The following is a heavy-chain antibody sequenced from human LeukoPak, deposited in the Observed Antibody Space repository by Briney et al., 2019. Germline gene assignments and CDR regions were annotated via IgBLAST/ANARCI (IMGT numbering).Heavy chain of an antibody. Sequence: GESLKISCKGSGYRFTSHWIGWVRQMPGKGLEWMGIIYPADPDTRYSPSFQGQVTISADKSISTAYLQWSSLKASDTAMYYCVRAPDYGVLATYLDYWGQGTLVTVSS. D-gene: IGHD4-17*01. CDR1: GYRFTSHW. V-gene: IGHV5-51*01. CDR2: IYPADPDT. CDR3: VRAPDYGVLATYLDY. J-gene: IGHJ4*02.